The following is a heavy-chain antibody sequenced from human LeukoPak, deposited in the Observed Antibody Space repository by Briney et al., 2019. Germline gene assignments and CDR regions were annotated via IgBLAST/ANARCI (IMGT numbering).Heavy chain of an antibody. CDR1: GYTFTGYY. V-gene: IGHV1-2*02. CDR2: INPNSGGT. CDR3: ARNIVVVPAATYSRYYYYGMDV. J-gene: IGHJ6*02. Sequence: ASVKVSCKASGYTFTGYYMHWVRQAPGQGLEWMGWINPNSGGTNYAQKFQGRVTMTRDTSISTAYMELSRLRSDDTAVYYCARNIVVVPAATYSRYYYYGMDVWGQGTTVTVSS. D-gene: IGHD2-2*01.